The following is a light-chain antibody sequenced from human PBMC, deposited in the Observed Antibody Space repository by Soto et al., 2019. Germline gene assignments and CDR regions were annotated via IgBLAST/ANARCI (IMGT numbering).Light chain of an antibody. Sequence: QSVLPQPASVSWSPGRAITISCTGTSSDVGAFYYVSWYQQHPGKAPKLMISEVSSRPSGVSYRFSGSKSGNTASLTISGLQAEDEADYYCSSYTTTSKAVFGTGTKVT. V-gene: IGLV2-14*01. CDR2: EVS. J-gene: IGLJ1*01. CDR1: SSDVGAFYY. CDR3: SSYTTTSKAV.